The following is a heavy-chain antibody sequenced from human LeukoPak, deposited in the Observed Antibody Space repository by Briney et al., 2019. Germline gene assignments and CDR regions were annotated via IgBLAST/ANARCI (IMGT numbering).Heavy chain of an antibody. CDR3: ARGALLWFGAKMEYYFDS. CDR2: INPNSGGT. V-gene: IGHV1-2*02. Sequence: GASVKVSCKASGYTFTGYYMHWVRQAPGQGLEWMGWINPNSGGTNYAQKFQGRVTMTRDTSISTAYMELSRLRSDDTAVYYCARGALLWFGAKMEYYFDSWGQGTPLTVSS. D-gene: IGHD3-10*01. CDR1: GYTFTGYY. J-gene: IGHJ4*02.